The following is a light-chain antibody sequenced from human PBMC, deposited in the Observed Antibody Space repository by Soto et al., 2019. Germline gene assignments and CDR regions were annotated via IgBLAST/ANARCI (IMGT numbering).Light chain of an antibody. J-gene: IGKJ5*01. CDR2: GAS. CDR1: HSVISNY. V-gene: IGKV3-20*01. Sequence: EIVLTPFPGTQTLSPQSRTTLSCRASHSVISNYFAWYQQHPGQATRLLIYGASSRATGIPDRFSGSGSGTDFTRTMSSLEPEDFAVYKCQEYGSSPITCGQGTRLEI. CDR3: QEYGSSPIT.